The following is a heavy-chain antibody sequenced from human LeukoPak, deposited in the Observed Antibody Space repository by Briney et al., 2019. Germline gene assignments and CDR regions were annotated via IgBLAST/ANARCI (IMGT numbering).Heavy chain of an antibody. V-gene: IGHV1-58*02. CDR1: GFTFTSSA. CDR2: IVVGSGNT. D-gene: IGHD1-26*01. J-gene: IGHJ3*02. CDR3: AAGGGIVGATTAFDI. Sequence: GTSVKVSCTASGFTFTSSAMQWVRQARGQRREWIGWIVVGSGNTNYAQKFQERVTITRDMSTSTAYMELSSLRSEDTAVYYCAAGGGIVGATTAFDIWGQGTMVTVSS.